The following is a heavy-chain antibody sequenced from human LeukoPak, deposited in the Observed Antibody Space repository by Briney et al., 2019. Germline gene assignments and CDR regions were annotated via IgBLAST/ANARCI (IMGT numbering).Heavy chain of an antibody. D-gene: IGHD4-11*01. CDR3: ARDLTTVTTAFFVY. CDR2: ISSSSRYT. CDR1: RFTFSSYS. J-gene: IGHJ4*02. V-gene: IGHV3-21*01. Sequence: PGGSLRLSCAASRFTFSSYSMNWVRQAPGRGLEWVSSISSSSRYTYYADSVKGRFTISRDNAKNSLYLQMNSLRAEDTAVYYCARDLTTVTTAFFVYWGQGTLVTVSS.